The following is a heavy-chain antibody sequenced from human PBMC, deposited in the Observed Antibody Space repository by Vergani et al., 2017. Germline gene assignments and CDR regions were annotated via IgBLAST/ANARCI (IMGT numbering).Heavy chain of an antibody. CDR3: ASKRGACRAAYCHSYDF. D-gene: IGHD2-15*01. CDR2: MDYSGST. V-gene: IGHV4-39*01. Sequence: QVQLQESGPGLVKPSETLSLTCTVSGDSVISTDYHWGWIRQPPGKGLEWIGSMDYSGSTSYNPSLESRISISFETSKNQFSLWLTSVTAADTAVYYCASKRGACRAAYCHSYDFWGPGTLVGVSS. J-gene: IGHJ4*02. CDR1: GDSVISTDYH.